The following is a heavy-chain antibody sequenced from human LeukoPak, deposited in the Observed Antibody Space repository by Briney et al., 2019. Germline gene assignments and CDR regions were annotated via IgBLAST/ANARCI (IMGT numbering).Heavy chain of an antibody. CDR2: ITPSGGST. J-gene: IGHJ5*02. D-gene: IGHD1-26*01. CDR1: GYTFTNYY. Sequence: ASVKVSCKASGYTFTNYYMHWVRQAPGQGLEWLGLITPSGGSTWYAQKFQGRVTMTRDMSTSTDYMELSNLRSEDTAVYYCARDNSVGDYAWWFDPWGQGTLVTVSS. CDR3: ARDNSVGDYAWWFDP. V-gene: IGHV1-46*01.